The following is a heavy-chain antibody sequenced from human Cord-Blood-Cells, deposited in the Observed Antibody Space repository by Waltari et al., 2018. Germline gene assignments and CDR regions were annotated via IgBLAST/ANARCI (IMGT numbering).Heavy chain of an antibody. V-gene: IGHV4-39*01. D-gene: IGHD3-10*01. Sequence: QLQLQESGPGLVKPSETLSLTCTASGGSISSSSYYWGWIRQPPGKGLEWIGSIYYSGSTYYNPSLKSRVTISVDTSKNQFSLKLSSVTAADTAVYYCARSDQYGSGSYCYFDYWGQGTLVTVSS. J-gene: IGHJ4*02. CDR2: IYYSGST. CDR3: ARSDQYGSGSYCYFDY. CDR1: GGSISSSSYY.